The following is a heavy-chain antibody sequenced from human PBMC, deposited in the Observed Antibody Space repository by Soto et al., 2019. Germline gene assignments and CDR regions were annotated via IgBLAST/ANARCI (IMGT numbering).Heavy chain of an antibody. V-gene: IGHV3-33*01. Sequence: GGSLRLSCAASGFTFSSYGMHWVRQAPGKGLEWVAVIWYDGSNKYYADSVKGRFTISRDNSKNTLYLQMNSLRAEDTAVYYCARELFVVGPAATHYYYYGMDVWGQGTTVTVSS. CDR2: IWYDGSNK. J-gene: IGHJ6*02. CDR1: GFTFSSYG. D-gene: IGHD2-2*01. CDR3: ARELFVVGPAATHYYYYGMDV.